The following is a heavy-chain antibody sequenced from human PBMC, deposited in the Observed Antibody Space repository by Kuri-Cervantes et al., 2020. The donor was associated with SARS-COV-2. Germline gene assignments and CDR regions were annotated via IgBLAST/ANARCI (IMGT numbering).Heavy chain of an antibody. Sequence: GGSLRLSCAASGFTFSSYGMHWVRQAPGKGLEWVAFIRYDGSNKYYADSVKGRFTSSRDNSKNTLYLQMNSLRAEDTAVYYCARDASVRFGEVYFDYWGQGTLVTVSS. V-gene: IGHV3-30*02. D-gene: IGHD3-10*01. CDR3: ARDASVRFGEVYFDY. J-gene: IGHJ4*02. CDR1: GFTFSSYG. CDR2: IRYDGSNK.